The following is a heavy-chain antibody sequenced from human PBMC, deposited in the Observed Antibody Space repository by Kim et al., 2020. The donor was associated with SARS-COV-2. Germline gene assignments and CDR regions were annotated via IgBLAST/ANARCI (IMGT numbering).Heavy chain of an antibody. CDR2: IGGDAGHT. D-gene: IGHD6-19*01. CDR1: GFTFDDYA. J-gene: IGHJ3*02. CDR3: AKVPYSGGWDAFDI. V-gene: IGHV3-43*02. Sequence: GGSLRLSCAASGFTFDDYAMHWVRQAPGKGLEWVSLIGGDAGHTYYAHSVKGRFTISRDNSKNSLYLQMNSLRTEDTALYYCAKVPYSGGWDAFDIWGQGTMV.